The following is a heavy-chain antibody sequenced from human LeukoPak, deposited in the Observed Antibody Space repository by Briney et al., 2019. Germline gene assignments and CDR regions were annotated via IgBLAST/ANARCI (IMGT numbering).Heavy chain of an antibody. D-gene: IGHD5-18*01. CDR1: GGSITGYY. V-gene: IGHV4-59*08. Sequence: SETLSLTCTVSGGSITGYYWSWIRQPPGKGLEWIGYNYNSGNTNYNPSLKRRVTISVDMSKNQFSLKLSSVTAADTAVYYCARSLYSYGLRPYYYGMDVWGQGTTVTVSS. CDR3: ARSLYSYGLRPYYYGMDV. CDR2: NYNSGNT. J-gene: IGHJ6*02.